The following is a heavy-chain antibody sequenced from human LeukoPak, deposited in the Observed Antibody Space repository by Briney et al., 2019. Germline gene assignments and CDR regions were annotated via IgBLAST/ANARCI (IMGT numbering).Heavy chain of an antibody. CDR3: ARESQFDPSMVRGVPSEAYYFDY. CDR2: IYYSGST. V-gene: IGHV4-31*03. J-gene: IGHJ4*02. CDR1: GGSISSGGYY. Sequence: PSETLSLTCTVSGGSISSGGYYWSWIRQHPGKGLEWIGYIYYSGSTYYNPSLKSRVTISVDTSKNQFSLKLSSVTAADTAVYYCARESQFDPSMVRGVPSEAYYFDYWGQGTLVTVSS. D-gene: IGHD3-10*01.